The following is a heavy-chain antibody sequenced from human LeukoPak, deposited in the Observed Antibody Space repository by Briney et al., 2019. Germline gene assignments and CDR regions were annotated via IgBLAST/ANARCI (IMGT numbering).Heavy chain of an antibody. Sequence: PGGSLRLSCAASGFTFRNYMMHWVRQAPGQGLDWVAVILEDASIQHYADSVKGRFTISRDNSRNTVFLQMNSLRGEDTAIYYCARVQGGGFRTADFWGQGTVVTVSS. CDR2: ILEDASIQ. D-gene: IGHD3-10*01. CDR1: GFTFRNYM. CDR3: ARVQGGGFRTADF. V-gene: IGHV3-30*04. J-gene: IGHJ4*02.